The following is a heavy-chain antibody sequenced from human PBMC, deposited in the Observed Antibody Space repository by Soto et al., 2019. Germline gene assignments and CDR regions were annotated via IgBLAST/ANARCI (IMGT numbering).Heavy chain of an antibody. Sequence: QVQLQESGPGLVKPSETLSLSCTVTGGSISSYYWSWFRQSPGKRMEWIGYVHHSWGSSYNPSLQSRVAISLDTSKSQFSLMVTSVTATDTAVYYCARQGFGPLHGLVDVRGQGTTVTVSS. V-gene: IGHV4-59*08. D-gene: IGHD3-10*01. J-gene: IGHJ6*02. CDR1: GGSISSYY. CDR3: ARQGFGPLHGLVDV. CDR2: VHHSWGS.